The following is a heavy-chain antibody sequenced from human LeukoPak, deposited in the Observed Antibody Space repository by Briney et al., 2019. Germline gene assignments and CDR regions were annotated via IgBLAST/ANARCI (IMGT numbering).Heavy chain of an antibody. V-gene: IGHV1-2*02. CDR3: ARVDGFVRGILNADNWFDP. D-gene: IGHD3-10*02. CDR1: GYTFTRYY. J-gene: IGHJ5*02. CDR2: LDPNGGGS. Sequence: ASVKVSCKASGYTFTRYYLHWVRQAPGQGLEWVGWLDPNGGGSNYAQTFQGRVTMTRDTSISTAYMELSRLRSDDTAVYYCARVDGFVRGILNADNWFDPWGQGTLVIVSS.